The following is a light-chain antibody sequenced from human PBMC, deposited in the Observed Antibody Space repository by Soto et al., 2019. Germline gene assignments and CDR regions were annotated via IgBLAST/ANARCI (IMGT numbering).Light chain of an antibody. CDR3: QPYGSSLLFT. J-gene: IGKJ3*01. Sequence: EIVLTQSPGSLSLSPGERATLSCRASQSISSSYLAWYQHKPGQAPRLLIYGASSRSTGIPDRFSGSGSATAFTLTIRSMAPEDFAVYYCQPYGSSLLFTFGAGTKVDIK. CDR2: GAS. CDR1: QSISSSY. V-gene: IGKV3-20*01.